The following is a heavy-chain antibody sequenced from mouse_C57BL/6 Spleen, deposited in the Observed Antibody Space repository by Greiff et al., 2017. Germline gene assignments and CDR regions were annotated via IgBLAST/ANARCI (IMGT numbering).Heavy chain of an antibody. CDR2: IDPSDSYT. CDR1: GYTFTSYW. CDR3: ARADDSCPWYFDD. J-gene: IGHJ1*03. V-gene: IGHV1-69*01. D-gene: IGHD2-12*01. Sequence: QVQLQQSGAELVMPGASVKLSCKASGYTFTSYWMHWVKQRPGQGLEWIGEIDPSDSYTNYNQKFKGKATLTVDTSSSTAYMQLSGRTSKGSAVYDYARADDSCPWYFDDWGTGTTVTVSS.